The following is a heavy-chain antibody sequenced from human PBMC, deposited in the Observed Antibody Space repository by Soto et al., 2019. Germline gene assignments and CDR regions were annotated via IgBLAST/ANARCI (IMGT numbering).Heavy chain of an antibody. CDR3: ARLPYYYDTHNWFDP. J-gene: IGHJ5*02. D-gene: IGHD3-22*01. CDR1: GFTFSSYS. Sequence: PGGSLRLSCAASGFTFSSYSMNWVRQAPGKGLEWVSSISSSSSYIYYADSVKGRFTISRDNAKNSLYLQMNSLRAEDTAVYYCARLPYYYDTHNWFDPWGQGTLVTVS. CDR2: ISSSSSYI. V-gene: IGHV3-21*01.